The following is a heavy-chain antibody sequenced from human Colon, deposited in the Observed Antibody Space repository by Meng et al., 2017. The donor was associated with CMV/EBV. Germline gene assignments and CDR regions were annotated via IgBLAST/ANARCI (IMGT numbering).Heavy chain of an antibody. D-gene: IGHD7-27*01. CDR1: GFTFSMYW. Sequence: GESLRISCAASGFTFSMYWMHWVRQVPGKGLVWVSRISSDGTTNHADSVKGRFTISRDNAKNTLYLQMNSLRAEDTAIYYCAKDMWGLGDYWGQGTLVTVSS. CDR2: ISSDGTT. J-gene: IGHJ4*02. V-gene: IGHV3-74*01. CDR3: AKDMWGLGDY.